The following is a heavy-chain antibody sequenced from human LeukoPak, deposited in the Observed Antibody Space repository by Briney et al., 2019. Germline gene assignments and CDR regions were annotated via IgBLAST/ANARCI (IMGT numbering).Heavy chain of an antibody. D-gene: IGHD3-10*01. CDR1: GFTFSNYA. CDR2: ISTSVGYT. J-gene: IGHJ4*02. Sequence: TGGSLRLSCAASGFTFSNYAMSWVRQAPGKGLDWVSVISTSVGYTYYADSVKGRFTISRDNSKNMLYLQMNSLRADDTAVYYCAKYPGPGSRYFDYWGQGTLVTVSS. CDR3: AKYPGPGSRYFDY. V-gene: IGHV3-23*01.